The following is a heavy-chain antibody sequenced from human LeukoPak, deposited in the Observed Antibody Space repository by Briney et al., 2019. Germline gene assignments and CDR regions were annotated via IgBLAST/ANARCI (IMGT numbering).Heavy chain of an antibody. Sequence: SQTLSLTCTVSGGSIRSGSYYWSWIRQPAGKGLEWIGRIYTSGSTNYNPSLKSRVTISVDTSKNQFSLKLSSVTAADTAVYYCARDLWGSGIDNWGQGTQVTVSS. CDR3: ARDLWGSGIDN. J-gene: IGHJ4*02. CDR1: GGSIRSGSYY. CDR2: IYTSGST. D-gene: IGHD3-10*01. V-gene: IGHV4-61*02.